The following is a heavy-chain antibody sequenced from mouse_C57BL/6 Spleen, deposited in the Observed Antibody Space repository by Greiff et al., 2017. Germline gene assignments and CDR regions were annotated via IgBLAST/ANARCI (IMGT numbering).Heavy chain of an antibody. J-gene: IGHJ2*01. Sequence: DVQLVESGGGLVKPGGSLKLSCAASGFTFSSYAMSWVRQTPEKRLEWVATISDGGSYTYYPDNVKGRFTISRDNAKNNLYLQMSHLKSEDTAMYYCARALNWEVYFDYWGQGTTLTVSS. CDR1: GFTFSSYA. D-gene: IGHD4-1*01. CDR3: ARALNWEVYFDY. CDR2: ISDGGSYT. V-gene: IGHV5-4*01.